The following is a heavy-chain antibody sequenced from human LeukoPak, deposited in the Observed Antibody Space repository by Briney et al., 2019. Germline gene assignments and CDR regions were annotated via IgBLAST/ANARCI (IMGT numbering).Heavy chain of an antibody. D-gene: IGHD2/OR15-2a*01. CDR1: GFTFSSYG. J-gene: IGHJ4*02. Sequence: TGGSLRLSCATFGFTFSSYGMTWVRQAPGKGLEWVSTISISGGTTYYADSVKGRSSISRDNSKSTVYLQLNSLRAEDTAVYYCAKPPSTRDYWGQGTLVTVSS. CDR3: AKPPSTRDY. CDR2: ISISGGTT. V-gene: IGHV3-23*01.